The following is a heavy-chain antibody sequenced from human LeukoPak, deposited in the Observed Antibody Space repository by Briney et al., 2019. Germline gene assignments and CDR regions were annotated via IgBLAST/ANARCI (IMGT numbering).Heavy chain of an antibody. D-gene: IGHD4-11*01. J-gene: IGHJ4*02. CDR3: AKDQLTTVTTSFDY. CDR1: AFTFSNYA. V-gene: IGHV3-23*01. Sequence: GGSLRLSCAASAFTFSNYAMSWVRQAPGKGLEWVSAISGSGVTTYYADSVKGRFTISRDNPKNTLYLQMNSLRAEDTAVYYCAKDQLTTVTTSFDYWGQGTLVTASS. CDR2: ISGSGVTT.